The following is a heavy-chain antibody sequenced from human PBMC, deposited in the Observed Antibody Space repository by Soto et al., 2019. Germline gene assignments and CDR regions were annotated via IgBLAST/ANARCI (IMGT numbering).Heavy chain of an antibody. D-gene: IGHD3-10*01. CDR1: GGSISSSDYY. CDR3: ARRGSASYWIDY. CDR2: IHYSGTT. V-gene: IGHV4-39*01. Sequence: PSETPSLTCSVSGGSISSSDYYWGWIRQPPGKGLEWIGSIHYSGTTYYNPSLKSRVTISVDTSKNQFSLKLTSVTAADTAVYYCARRGSASYWIDYWGQGTLVTVSS. J-gene: IGHJ4*02.